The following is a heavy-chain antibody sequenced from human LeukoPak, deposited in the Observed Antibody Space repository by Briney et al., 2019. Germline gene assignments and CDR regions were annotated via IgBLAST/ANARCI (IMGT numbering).Heavy chain of an antibody. J-gene: IGHJ5*02. CDR2: INPNSGGT. Sequence: ASVKVSCKASGYTFTGYYMHWVRQAPGQGLEWMGWINPNSGGTNYAQKFQGRVTMTRDTSISTAYMELSRLRSDDTAVYYCATSLPYGYYDSGGSNWFDPWGQGTLVTVSS. V-gene: IGHV1-2*02. CDR3: ATSLPYGYYDSGGSNWFDP. D-gene: IGHD3-22*01. CDR1: GYTFTGYY.